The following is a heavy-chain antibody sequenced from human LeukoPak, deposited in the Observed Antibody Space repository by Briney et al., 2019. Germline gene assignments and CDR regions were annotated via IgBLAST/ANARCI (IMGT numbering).Heavy chain of an antibody. J-gene: IGHJ4*02. Sequence: ASVKVSCKASGYTFTGHYMHWVRQAPGQGLEWMGWINPNSGGTNYAQKFQGRVTMTRDTSISTAYMELSRLRSDDTAVYYCARGRTSAMGLHPFDYWGQGTLVTVSS. D-gene: IGHD5-18*01. CDR3: ARGRTSAMGLHPFDY. CDR1: GYTFTGHY. CDR2: INPNSGGT. V-gene: IGHV1-2*02.